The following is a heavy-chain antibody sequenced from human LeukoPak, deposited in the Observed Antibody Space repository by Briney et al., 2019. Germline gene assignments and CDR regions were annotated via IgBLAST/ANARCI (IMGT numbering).Heavy chain of an antibody. Sequence: GGSLRLSCAASGFTFSSYGMHWVRQAPGKGLEWVAFIRYDGSNKYYADSVKGRSTISRDNSKNTLYLQMNSLRAEDTAVYYCAGDYGATFDYWGQGTLVTVSS. CDR3: AGDYGATFDY. CDR2: IRYDGSNK. V-gene: IGHV3-30*02. CDR1: GFTFSSYG. D-gene: IGHD4-17*01. J-gene: IGHJ4*02.